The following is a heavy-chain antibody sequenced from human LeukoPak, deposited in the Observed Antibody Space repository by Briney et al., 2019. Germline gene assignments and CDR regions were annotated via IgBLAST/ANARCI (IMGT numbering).Heavy chain of an antibody. D-gene: IGHD1-26*01. CDR2: ISYDGSNK. CDR3: AKDFLKGTWSYYYFDY. J-gene: IGHJ4*02. CDR1: GFTFSSYG. Sequence: QPGGSLRLSCAASGFTFSSYGMHWVRQAPGKGLEWVAVISYDGSNKYYADSVKGRFTISRDNSKNTLYLQMNSLRAEDTAVYYCAKDFLKGTWSYYYFDYWGQGTLVTVSS. V-gene: IGHV3-30*18.